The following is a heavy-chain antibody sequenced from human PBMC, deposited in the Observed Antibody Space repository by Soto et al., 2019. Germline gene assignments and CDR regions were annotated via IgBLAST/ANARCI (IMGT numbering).Heavy chain of an antibody. CDR1: GGSFRGYY. D-gene: IGHD1-26*01. CDR2: IYYSGST. J-gene: IGHJ6*02. CDR3: ARDGRQVGATAGYYYGMDV. V-gene: IGHV4-30-4*01. Sequence: SETLSLTCAVYGGSFRGYYWSWIRQPPGKGLEWIGYIYYSGSTYYNPSLKSRVTISVDTSKNQFSLKLSSVTAADTAVYYCARDGRQVGATAGYYYGMDVWGQGTTVTVSS.